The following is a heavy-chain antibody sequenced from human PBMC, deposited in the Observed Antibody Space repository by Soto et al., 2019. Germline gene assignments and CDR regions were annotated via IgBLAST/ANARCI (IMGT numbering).Heavy chain of an antibody. Sequence: SETLSLTCTVSGASISSGGYYWSWIRQPPGKGLEWIGHIYYSGSTYYTPSLKSRIGISIDTSKNQFSLKLTSVTAADTAVYYCATDRGQLCLRDWGQGTLVTVSS. CDR3: ATDRGQLCLRD. J-gene: IGHJ4*02. CDR2: IYYSGST. V-gene: IGHV4-31*02. D-gene: IGHD5-18*01. CDR1: GASISSGGYY.